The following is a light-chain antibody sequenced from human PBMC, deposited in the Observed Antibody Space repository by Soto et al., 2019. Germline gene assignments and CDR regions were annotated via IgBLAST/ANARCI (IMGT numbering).Light chain of an antibody. CDR1: QGLGTN. V-gene: IGKV3-20*01. J-gene: IGKJ1*01. CDR2: AAS. CDR3: QQYGSSLTWT. Sequence: EVLTTQSPATLSVSPGERATLSCRASQGLGTNLAWYQQKPGQAPRLLIYAASTRATGVPDRFSGSGSGTDFTLTISRLEPEDFAVYYCQQYGSSLTWTFGQGTKVDIK.